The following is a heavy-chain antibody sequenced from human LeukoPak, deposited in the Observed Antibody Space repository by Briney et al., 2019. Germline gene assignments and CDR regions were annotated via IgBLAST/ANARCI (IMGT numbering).Heavy chain of an antibody. CDR3: ARVGYCSSTSCYTPNYYYYYGMDV. J-gene: IGHJ6*02. Sequence: ASVEVSCKASGYTFTSYGISWVRQAPGQGLEWMGWISAYNGNTNYAQKLQGRVTMTTDTSTSTAYMELRSLRSDDTAVYYCARVGYCSSTSCYTPNYYYYYGMDVWGQGTTVTVSS. D-gene: IGHD2-2*02. CDR1: GYTFTSYG. CDR2: ISAYNGNT. V-gene: IGHV1-18*01.